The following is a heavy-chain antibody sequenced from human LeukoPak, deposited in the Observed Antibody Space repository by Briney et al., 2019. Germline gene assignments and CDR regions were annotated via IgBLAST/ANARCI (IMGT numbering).Heavy chain of an antibody. CDR3: ARTYGSGSYYDY. J-gene: IGHJ4*02. V-gene: IGHV4-38-2*02. CDR1: GYSISSGYY. D-gene: IGHD3-10*01. Sequence: KPSETLSLTCTVSGYSISSGYYWGWIRQPPGKGLEWIGSIYHSGSTYYNPSLKSRVTISVDTSKNQFSLKLSSVTAADTAVYYCARTYGSGSYYDYWGQGTLVTVSS. CDR2: IYHSGST.